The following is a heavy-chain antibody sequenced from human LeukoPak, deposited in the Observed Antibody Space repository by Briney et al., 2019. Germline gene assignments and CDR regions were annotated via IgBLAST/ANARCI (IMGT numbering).Heavy chain of an antibody. CDR1: GGSISSSSYY. CDR3: AKDLGSSRPRGDC. V-gene: IGHV4-39*07. CDR2: IYYSGST. D-gene: IGHD6-6*01. Sequence: SETLSLTCTVSGGSISSSSYYWGWIRQPPGKGLEWIGSIYYSGSTYYNPSLKSRVTIPVDTSKNQFSLKLSSVTAADTAVYYCAKDLGSSRPRGDCWGQGILVTVSS. J-gene: IGHJ4*02.